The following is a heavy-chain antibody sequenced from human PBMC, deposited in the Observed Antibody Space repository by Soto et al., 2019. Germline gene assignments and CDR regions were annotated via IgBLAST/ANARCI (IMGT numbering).Heavy chain of an antibody. D-gene: IGHD5-12*01. J-gene: IGHJ5*02. Sequence: EVQLLESGGDLVQPGGSLRLSCTASGFTFSNSVMTWVRQAPGKGLDWVSSITASGDVEAYADSVRARFRISRDNSKNTMSLQMSSLRVDATAVYYCAKGSSREGYTWGQGTLVTVSS. V-gene: IGHV3-23*01. CDR2: ITASGDVE. CDR1: GFTFSNSV. CDR3: AKGSSREGYT.